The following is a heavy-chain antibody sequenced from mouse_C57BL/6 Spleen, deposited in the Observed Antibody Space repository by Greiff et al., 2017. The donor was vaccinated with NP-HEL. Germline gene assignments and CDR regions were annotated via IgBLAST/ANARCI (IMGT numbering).Heavy chain of an antibody. D-gene: IGHD2-1*01. Sequence: EVQLVESEGGLVQPGSSMKLSCTASGFIFSDYYMAWVRQVPEKGLEWVANINYDGSSTYYLDSLKSRFIISRDNAKNILYLQMSSLKSEDTATYYCARGGYGNYGDYFDYWGQGTTLTVSS. V-gene: IGHV5-16*01. J-gene: IGHJ2*01. CDR3: ARGGYGNYGDYFDY. CDR1: GFIFSDYY. CDR2: INYDGSST.